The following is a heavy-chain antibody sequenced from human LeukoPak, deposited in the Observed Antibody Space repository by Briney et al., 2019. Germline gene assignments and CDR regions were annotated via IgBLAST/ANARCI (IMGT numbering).Heavy chain of an antibody. D-gene: IGHD3-16*01. CDR2: MSYDGSNK. J-gene: IGHJ4*02. V-gene: IGHV3-30*03. CDR1: GFTFSSYG. Sequence: PGGSLRLSCVASGFTFSSYGMHWVRQAPGKGLEWVAVMSYDGSNKYYADSVKGRFTISRDNSKNTLYLIINSLRAEDTAVYYCVRDSLASPYCGLGALVTVSS. CDR3: VRDSLASPY.